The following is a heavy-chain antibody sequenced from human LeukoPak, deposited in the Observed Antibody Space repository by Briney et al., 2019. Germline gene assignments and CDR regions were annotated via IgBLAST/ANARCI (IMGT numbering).Heavy chain of an antibody. CDR1: GYTFTSYD. Sequence: ASVKVSCKASGYTFTSYDINWVRQATGQGLEWMGWMNPNSGNTGYAQKFQGRVTITRNTSISTAYMELSSLRSEDTAVYYCARGGVGSWFLGEDYFDYWGQGTLVIVFS. V-gene: IGHV1-8*03. D-gene: IGHD3-16*01. J-gene: IGHJ4*02. CDR3: ARGGVGSWFLGEDYFDY. CDR2: MNPNSGNT.